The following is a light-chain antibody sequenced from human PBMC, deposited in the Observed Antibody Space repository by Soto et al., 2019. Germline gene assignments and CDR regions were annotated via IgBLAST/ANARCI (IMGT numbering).Light chain of an antibody. Sequence: EIVMTQSPAPLSVSPGERATLSCRASQRVSSNLAWYQQKAGQAPRLLINGASTRATGIPARFSGSGSGTEFTLTISSLQSEDFAVYYCQQYNNWPPMYAFGQGTKLEIK. J-gene: IGKJ2*01. V-gene: IGKV3-15*01. CDR1: QRVSSN. CDR3: QQYNNWPPMYA. CDR2: GAS.